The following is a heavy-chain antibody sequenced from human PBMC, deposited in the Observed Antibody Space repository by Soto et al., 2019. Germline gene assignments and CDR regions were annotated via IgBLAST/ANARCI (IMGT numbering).Heavy chain of an antibody. CDR1: GFTFNSYA. Sequence: QVQLVESRGGVVQFGRSLRLSCSASGFTFNSYAMHWVRQAPGKGLEWVAVIPYDGINIYYADSVKGRFTISRDNSKSTLYLQMNSLRAEDTAVYYCAKAWGRHYHNGMEVWGQGTTVTVSS. D-gene: IGHD3-16*01. V-gene: IGHV3-30*18. CDR3: AKAWGRHYHNGMEV. CDR2: IPYDGINI. J-gene: IGHJ6*02.